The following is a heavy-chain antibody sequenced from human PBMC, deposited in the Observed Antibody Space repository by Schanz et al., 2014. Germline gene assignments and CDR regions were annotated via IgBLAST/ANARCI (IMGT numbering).Heavy chain of an antibody. Sequence: QVQLVQSGAEVKKPGASVKVSCRASGYPFTSDDITWVRQAPGRRLEWMGWINTASGNTRYSEAFQGRVTMTRDTSASTAYMELSSLRSEDTAVYYCARSGSSNWYFFDYWGQGTLVTVSS. V-gene: IGHV1-3*04. CDR3: ARSGSSNWYFFDY. J-gene: IGHJ4*02. CDR2: INTASGNT. D-gene: IGHD6-13*01. CDR1: GYPFTSDD.